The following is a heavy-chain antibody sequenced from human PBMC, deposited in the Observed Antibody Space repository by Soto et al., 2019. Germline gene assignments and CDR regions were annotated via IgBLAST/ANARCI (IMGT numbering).Heavy chain of an antibody. Sequence: PGGSLRLSCSASGFTFSSYAMHWVRQAPGKGLEYVSAISSNGGSTYYADSVKGRFTISRDNSKNTLYLQMSSLRAEDTAVYYCVKAPGYYGSGYQNWFDPWGQGTLVTVSS. CDR2: ISSNGGST. CDR1: GFTFSSYA. J-gene: IGHJ5*02. CDR3: VKAPGYYGSGYQNWFDP. V-gene: IGHV3-64D*06. D-gene: IGHD3-10*01.